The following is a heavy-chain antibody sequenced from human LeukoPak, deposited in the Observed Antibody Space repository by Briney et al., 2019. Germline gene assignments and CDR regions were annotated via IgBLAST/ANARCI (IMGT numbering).Heavy chain of an antibody. CDR1: GGSISNSSYY. D-gene: IGHD3-9*01. CDR3: TRQYYDILTGYPYYFDY. V-gene: IGHV4-39*01. J-gene: IGHJ4*02. CDR2: IYYSGST. Sequence: PSETLSLTCTVSGGSISNSSYYWGWIRQPPGKGLEWIGAIYYSGSTYFDPSLKSRVTMSVDTSRNQFSLKLTSVTATDTAVYFCTRQYYDILTGYPYYFDYWGQGTLVTVSS.